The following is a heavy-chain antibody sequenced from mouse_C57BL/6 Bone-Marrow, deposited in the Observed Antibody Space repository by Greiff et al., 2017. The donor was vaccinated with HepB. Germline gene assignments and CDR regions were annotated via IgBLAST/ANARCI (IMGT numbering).Heavy chain of an antibody. CDR2: IHPNSGST. D-gene: IGHD1-1*01. J-gene: IGHJ1*03. V-gene: IGHV1-64*01. CDR1: GYTFTSYW. Sequence: QAQLQQPGAELVKPGASVKLSCKASGYTFTSYWMHWVKQRPGQGLEWIGMIHPNSGSTNYNEKFKSKATLTVDKSSSTAYMQLSSLTSEDSAVYYCARYYYGSSHWYFDVWGTGTTVTVSS. CDR3: ARYYYGSSHWYFDV.